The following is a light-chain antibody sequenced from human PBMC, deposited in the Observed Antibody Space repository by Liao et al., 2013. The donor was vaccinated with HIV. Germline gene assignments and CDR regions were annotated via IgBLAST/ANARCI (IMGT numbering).Light chain of an antibody. CDR1: TLDDKY. J-gene: IGLJ1*01. CDR2: EDS. V-gene: IGLV3-1*01. Sequence: SYELTQPPSVSVSPGQTATITCSGDTLDDKYAFWYQQRPGQSPVLVMYEDSQRPSGIPERFSGSTSGNTATLTISGTQAMDEADYYCQAWDSSTAYVFGTGTKVTVL. CDR3: QAWDSSTAYV.